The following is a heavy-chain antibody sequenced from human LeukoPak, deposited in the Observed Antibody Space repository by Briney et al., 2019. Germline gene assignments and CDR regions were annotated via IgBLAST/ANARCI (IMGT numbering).Heavy chain of an antibody. CDR3: AGNALIYSDGNAYLHN. CDR2: ISSRGTTI. Sequence: PGGSLRLSCAASGFTFSDYYMNWIRQTPGKGLEWISYISSRGTTIYYADSVKGRFTISRDNAKNSLYLQMNTLRAEDTAVYYCAGNALIYSDGNAYLHNWGQGTLVTVSS. D-gene: IGHD3-22*01. J-gene: IGHJ4*02. V-gene: IGHV3-11*01. CDR1: GFTFSDYY.